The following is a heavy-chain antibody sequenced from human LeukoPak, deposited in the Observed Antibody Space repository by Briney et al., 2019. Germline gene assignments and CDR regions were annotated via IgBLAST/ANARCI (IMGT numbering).Heavy chain of an antibody. CDR1: GFPFSSYG. Sequence: PGRSLRLSCAASGFPFSSYGMHWVRQAPGKGLEWVAVIWYDGSNQYYADSVKGRFTISRDNSKNTVYLQMNSLRAEDTALYYCARKNTGGVDYWGQGTQVTVSS. CDR3: ARKNTGGVDY. V-gene: IGHV3-33*01. D-gene: IGHD2-8*02. CDR2: IWYDGSNQ. J-gene: IGHJ4*02.